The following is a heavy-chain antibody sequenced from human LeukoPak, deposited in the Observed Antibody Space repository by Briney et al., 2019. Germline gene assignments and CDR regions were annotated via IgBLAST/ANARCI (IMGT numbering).Heavy chain of an antibody. V-gene: IGHV3-21*04. Sequence: GGSLRLSCAASGFTFSSYSMNWVRQAPGKGLEWVSSISSSSSYIYYADSVKGRFTISRDNSKNTLYLQMNSLRAEDTAVYYCAKDRSPVSIYWYFDLWGRGTLVTVSS. CDR2: ISSSSSYI. CDR1: GFTFSSYS. D-gene: IGHD3-3*02. CDR3: AKDRSPVSIYWYFDL. J-gene: IGHJ2*01.